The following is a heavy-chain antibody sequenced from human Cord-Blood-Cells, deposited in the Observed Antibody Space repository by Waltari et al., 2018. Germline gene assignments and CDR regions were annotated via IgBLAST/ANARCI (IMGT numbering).Heavy chain of an antibody. J-gene: IGHJ4*02. Sequence: VQLVESGGGVVQPGRSLRLSCAASGCTCSSYSMNWVRQAPGKGLEWVSSISSSSSYIYYADSVKGRFTISRDNAKNSLYLQMNSLRAEDTAVYYCARGLNWGSRPFDYWGQGTLVTVSS. D-gene: IGHD7-27*01. CDR2: ISSSSSYI. V-gene: IGHV3-21*01. CDR1: GCTCSSYS. CDR3: ARGLNWGSRPFDY.